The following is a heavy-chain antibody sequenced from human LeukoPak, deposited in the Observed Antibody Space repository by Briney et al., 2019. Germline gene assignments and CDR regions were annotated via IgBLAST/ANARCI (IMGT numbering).Heavy chain of an antibody. CDR3: ARRIAVAGYYFDF. D-gene: IGHD6-19*01. V-gene: IGHV3-48*03. CDR2: ISSSGSTI. Sequence: GGSLRLSCAASGFTFRSLAMNWVRQAPGKGLEWVSYISSSGSTIYYADSVKGRFTISRDNAKNSLYLQMDNLRAEDTAAYYCARRIAVAGYYFDFWGQGTLVTASS. J-gene: IGHJ4*02. CDR1: GFTFRSLA.